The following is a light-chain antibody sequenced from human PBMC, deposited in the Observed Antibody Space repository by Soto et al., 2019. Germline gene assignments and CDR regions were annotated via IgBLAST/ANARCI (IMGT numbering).Light chain of an antibody. CDR2: AAS. CDR1: QSISSY. J-gene: IGKJ1*01. CDR3: LQHNTYPWT. V-gene: IGKV1-17*01. Sequence: DIQMTQSPSSLSASVGDRVTITCRASQSISSYLNWYQQKPGKAPKLLIYAASSLQSGVPLRFSGSGSGTEFALTISSLQPEDFATYYCLQHNTYPWTFGQGTKVDIK.